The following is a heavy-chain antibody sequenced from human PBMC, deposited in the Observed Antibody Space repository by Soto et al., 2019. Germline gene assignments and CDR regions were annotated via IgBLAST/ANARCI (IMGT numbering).Heavy chain of an antibody. D-gene: IGHD3-16*01. Sequence: HVQLQESGPGLVKPSETLSLTCTVSDGSISSYFWSWIRQPPGKGLEWIGYIYYSGNTGTTNYNPSLKSRVTLSGDTSMNQFSLKLSSVTAADTAVYFCAGPDLWGGRHYFDYWGQGILVTVSS. CDR1: DGSISSYF. J-gene: IGHJ4*02. CDR3: AGPDLWGGRHYFDY. CDR2: IYYSGNTGTT. V-gene: IGHV4-59*08.